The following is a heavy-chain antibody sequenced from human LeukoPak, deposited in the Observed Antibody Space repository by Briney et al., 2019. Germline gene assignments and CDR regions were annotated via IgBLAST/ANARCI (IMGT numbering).Heavy chain of an antibody. J-gene: IGHJ4*02. V-gene: IGHV4-34*01. CDR2: INHSGST. CDR1: VGSFSGYH. CDR3: ARHRCPLGPAALDY. D-gene: IGHD2-2*01. Sequence: SETLSLTCAVYVGSFSGYHWTWIRQSPGKGLEWIGEINHSGSTKYNPSLKSRVTISADTSKNQFSLKLTSVTAADTAVYYCARHRCPLGPAALDYWGRGTLVTVSS.